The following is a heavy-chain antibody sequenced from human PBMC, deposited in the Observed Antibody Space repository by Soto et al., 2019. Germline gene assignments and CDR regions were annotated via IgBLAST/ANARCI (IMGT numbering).Heavy chain of an antibody. CDR3: ARDRSAMVRAGRTFERGMDV. D-gene: IGHD3-10*01. Sequence: QVQLVQSGAEVKKPGSSVKVSCKASGGTFSSYAISWVRQAPGQGLEWMGGIIPIFGTANYAQKFQGRVTITADESTSTAYMELSSLRSADTAVYYCARDRSAMVRAGRTFERGMDVWGQGTTVTVAS. J-gene: IGHJ6*01. CDR1: GGTFSSYA. CDR2: IIPIFGTA. V-gene: IGHV1-69*01.